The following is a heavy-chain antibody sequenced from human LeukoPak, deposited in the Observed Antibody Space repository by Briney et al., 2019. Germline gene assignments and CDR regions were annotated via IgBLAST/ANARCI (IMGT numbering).Heavy chain of an antibody. CDR3: ARKYYYGSGSYLGY. CDR1: GYTFTGYY. Sequence: ASVKVSCNASGYTFTGYYMHWVRQAPGQGLEWMGWINPNSGGTNYAQKFQGRVTMTRDTSISTAYMELSRLRSDDTAAYYCARKYYYGSGSYLGYWGQGTLVTVSS. D-gene: IGHD3-10*01. CDR2: INPNSGGT. J-gene: IGHJ4*02. V-gene: IGHV1-2*02.